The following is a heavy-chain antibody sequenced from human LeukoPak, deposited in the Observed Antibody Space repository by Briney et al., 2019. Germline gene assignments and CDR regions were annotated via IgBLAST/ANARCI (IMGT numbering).Heavy chain of an antibody. V-gene: IGHV3-74*01. J-gene: IGHJ5*02. CDR3: ARDPRNKGFDP. CDR1: GFTVSSNY. CDR2: INGDGSDT. Sequence: GGSLRLSCAASGFTVSSNYMSWVRQSPGKGLVWVSCINGDGSDTRYADSVKGRFTISRDNAKNTLYLQMNSLRVEDTAVYYCARDPRNKGFDPWGQGTLVTVSS. D-gene: IGHD1/OR15-1a*01.